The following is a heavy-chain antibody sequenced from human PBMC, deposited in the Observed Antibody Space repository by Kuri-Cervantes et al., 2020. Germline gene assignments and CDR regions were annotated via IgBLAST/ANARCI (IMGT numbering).Heavy chain of an antibody. V-gene: IGHV3-30*02. D-gene: IGHD4-17*01. CDR2: IRSDGNNK. CDR3: AKKTAPSGDISPFDY. J-gene: IGHJ4*02. Sequence: GGSLRLSCAASGFTFSRYGMQWVRQAPGKGLEWVAFIRSDGNNKYYADSVKGRSTISRDNSKNTLYLQMNSLRAEDTAVYYCAKKTAPSGDISPFDYWGQGTLVTVSS. CDR1: GFTFSRYG.